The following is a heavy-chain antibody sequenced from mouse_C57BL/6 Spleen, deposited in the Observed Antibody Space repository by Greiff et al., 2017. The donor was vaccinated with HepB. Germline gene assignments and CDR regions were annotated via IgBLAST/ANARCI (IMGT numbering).Heavy chain of an antibody. CDR1: GYTFTSYT. D-gene: IGHD1-1*01. Sequence: QVQLQQSGADLARPGSSVKMSCKASGYTFTSYTMHWVIQRPGQGLDWIGYINPSSGYTKYNQKFKDKDTLTADKTSSTAYMQLSSLTSEDSAVDYCTKDEITTVVAYYAMDYWGQGTSVAVSS. V-gene: IGHV1-4*01. CDR3: TKDEITTVVAYYAMDY. J-gene: IGHJ4*01. CDR2: INPSSGYT.